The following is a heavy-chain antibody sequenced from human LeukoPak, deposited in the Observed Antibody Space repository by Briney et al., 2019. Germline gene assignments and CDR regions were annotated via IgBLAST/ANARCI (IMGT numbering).Heavy chain of an antibody. V-gene: IGHV3-11*04. CDR2: ISSSGSTI. Sequence: GGSLRLSCAASGFTFSDYYMSWIRQAPGKGLEWVSYISSSGSTIYYADSVKGRFTISRDNAKNSLYLQMNSLRAEDTAVYYCASTTSSSWYYYYMDVWGKGTTVTVSS. D-gene: IGHD6-13*01. CDR1: GFTFSDYY. J-gene: IGHJ6*03. CDR3: ASTTSSSWYYYYMDV.